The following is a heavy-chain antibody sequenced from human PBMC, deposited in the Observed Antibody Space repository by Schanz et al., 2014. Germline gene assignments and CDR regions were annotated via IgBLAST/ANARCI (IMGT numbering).Heavy chain of an antibody. J-gene: IGHJ6*03. V-gene: IGHV1-69*02. CDR3: AGTYCSSTSCYTGYYYMDV. D-gene: IGHD2-2*02. Sequence: QVQLVQSGAEVKKPGSSVKVSCKASGGTFSSYTISWMRQAPGQGLEWMGKIIPVLNIATYAQNFQGRVTITADKSTSTAYMELTSLRSEDTAVYYCAGTYCSSTSCYTGYYYMDVWGKGTTVTVSS. CDR1: GGTFSSYT. CDR2: IIPVLNIA.